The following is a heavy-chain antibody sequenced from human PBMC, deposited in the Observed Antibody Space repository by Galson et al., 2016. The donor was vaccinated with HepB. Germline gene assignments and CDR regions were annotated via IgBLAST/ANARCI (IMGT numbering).Heavy chain of an antibody. CDR3: AHGRGWLSDY. CDR2: IYWADDN. CDR1: GFSLSTSGVG. Sequence: PALVKPTQTVTLTCTFSGFSLSTSGVGVGWIRQPPGKALEWLALIYWADDNHYSPSLKRRLTITKAPSKNQVVLTMTNMDPLDTATYYCAHGRGWLSDYWGQGTLVTVSS. D-gene: IGHD6-19*01. V-gene: IGHV2-5*02. J-gene: IGHJ4*02.